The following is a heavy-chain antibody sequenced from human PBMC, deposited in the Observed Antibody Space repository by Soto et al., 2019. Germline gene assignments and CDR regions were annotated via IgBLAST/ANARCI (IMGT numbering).Heavy chain of an antibody. Sequence: SETLSLTCTVSGASISGYYWSWIRKSAGKGLEWIGRIYATGTTDYNPSLRSRVMMSVDTSKKQFSLKLRSVTAADTAVYYCVRDGTKTLRDWFDPWGQGISVTVSS. CDR3: VRDGTKTLRDWFDP. D-gene: IGHD1-1*01. V-gene: IGHV4-4*07. J-gene: IGHJ5*02. CDR1: GASISGYY. CDR2: IYATGTT.